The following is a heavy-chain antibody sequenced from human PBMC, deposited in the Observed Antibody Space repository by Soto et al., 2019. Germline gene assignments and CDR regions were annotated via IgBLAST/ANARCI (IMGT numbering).Heavy chain of an antibody. V-gene: IGHV1-46*01. CDR2: IDPSGGST. J-gene: IGHJ5*02. CDR3: ARRMAEAGTTWLDP. CDR1: GYTFTTYY. Sequence: GASVKVSCKASGYTFTTYYMHWVRQAPGQGPEWMGMIDPSGGSTRYAQKFQGRVSMTRDTSTSTVYMDLSSLRFEDTAVYYCARRMAEAGTTWLDPWGQGTLVTVSS. D-gene: IGHD6-13*01.